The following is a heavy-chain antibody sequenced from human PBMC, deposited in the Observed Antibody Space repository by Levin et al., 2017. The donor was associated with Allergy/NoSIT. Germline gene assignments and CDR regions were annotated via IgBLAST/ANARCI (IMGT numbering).Heavy chain of an antibody. V-gene: IGHV1-69*06. CDR2: IIPIFGTA. Sequence: EASVKVSCKASGGTFSSYAISWVRQAPGQGLEWMGGIIPIFGTANYAQKFQGRVTITADKYTSTAYMELSSLRSEDTAVYYCARAKYCSGGSCYHGFDYWGQGTLVTVSS. D-gene: IGHD2-15*01. CDR3: ARAKYCSGGSCYHGFDY. J-gene: IGHJ4*02. CDR1: GGTFSSYA.